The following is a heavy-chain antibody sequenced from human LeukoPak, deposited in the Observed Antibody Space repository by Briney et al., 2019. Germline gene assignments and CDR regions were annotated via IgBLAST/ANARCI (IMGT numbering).Heavy chain of an antibody. CDR1: GGTFSSYA. D-gene: IGHD4-23*01. J-gene: IGHJ4*02. V-gene: IGHV1-69*05. CDR2: IIPIFGTA. Sequence: SVKVSCKASGGTFSSYAISWVRQAPGQGLEWMGGIIPIFGTANYAQKFQGRVTITTDESTSTAYMELSSLRSEDTAVYYCARGVDYGGNSGRLDYWGQGTLVTISS. CDR3: ARGVDYGGNSGRLDY.